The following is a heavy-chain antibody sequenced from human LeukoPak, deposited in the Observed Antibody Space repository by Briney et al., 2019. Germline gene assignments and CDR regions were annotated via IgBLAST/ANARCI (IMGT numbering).Heavy chain of an antibody. CDR2: INPNTGDT. CDR3: ARVGGGITIFPLNAFDI. V-gene: IGHV1-2*06. J-gene: IGHJ3*02. D-gene: IGHD3-3*01. CDR1: GYTFTGYY. Sequence: ASVKVSCKASGYTFTGYYIHWVRQAPGQGPEWMGRINPNTGDTRYAQKFQGRVTMTRDTSISTTYMELSSLRSEDTAVYYCARVGGGITIFPLNAFDIWGQGTMVTVSS.